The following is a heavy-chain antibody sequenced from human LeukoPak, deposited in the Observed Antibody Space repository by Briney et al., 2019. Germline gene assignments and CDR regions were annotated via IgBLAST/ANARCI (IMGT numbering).Heavy chain of an antibody. CDR3: ARDTDDFQGLDI. CDR2: ISTSSSYI. Sequence: GSLRLSCAASGFTFSSYSMNWVRQAPGKGLEWVSSISTSSSYINYADSVKGRFTISRDNAKNSLYLQMNSLRAEDTAVYYCARDTDDFQGLDIWGQGTRVTVSS. V-gene: IGHV3-21*01. D-gene: IGHD3-3*01. J-gene: IGHJ3*02. CDR1: GFTFSSYS.